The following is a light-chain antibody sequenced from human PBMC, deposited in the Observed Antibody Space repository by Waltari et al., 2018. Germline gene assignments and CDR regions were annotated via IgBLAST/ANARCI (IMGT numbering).Light chain of an antibody. V-gene: IGKV1-33*01. J-gene: IGKJ4*01. CDR3: QQYENLPLT. Sequence: DIQMTQSPSSLSASVGDRVTITCQASQNINNYLNWYQHKPGKGPKLLIYDVSDLERGRPPRFSGGGFGTEFKLIISSLQPEDAATYYCQQYENLPLTFGGGTTVEI. CDR1: QNINNY. CDR2: DVS.